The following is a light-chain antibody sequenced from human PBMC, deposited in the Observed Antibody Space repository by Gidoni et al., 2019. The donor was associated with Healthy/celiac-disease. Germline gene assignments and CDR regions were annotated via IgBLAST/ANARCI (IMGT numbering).Light chain of an antibody. Sequence: ELVLTQSPGTLSLSPGERATLSCRASQSVSSSYLAWYQQKPGQAPRLLIYGASSRATGIPDRCSGSGSGTDFTLTISRLEPEDFAVYYCQQYGSSPQVTFGGGTKVEIK. CDR3: QQYGSSPQVT. V-gene: IGKV3-20*01. J-gene: IGKJ4*01. CDR2: GAS. CDR1: QSVSSSY.